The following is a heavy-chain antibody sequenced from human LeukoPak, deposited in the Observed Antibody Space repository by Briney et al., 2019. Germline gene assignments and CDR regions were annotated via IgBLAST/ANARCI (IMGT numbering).Heavy chain of an antibody. CDR2: INPNSGGT. J-gene: IGHJ4*02. V-gene: IGHV1-2*02. D-gene: IGHD2-2*01. CDR1: VYTFSYYY. CDR3: AREELSGSSTSCCSGLGY. Sequence: APVTVSLKSSVYTFSYYYMHWVRQAPGQGLEWMGWINPNSGGTNYAQKFQGRVTMTRDTSISTSSMELSRRRSDDTAVYYCAREELSGSSTSCCSGLGYWGQGALVTVSS.